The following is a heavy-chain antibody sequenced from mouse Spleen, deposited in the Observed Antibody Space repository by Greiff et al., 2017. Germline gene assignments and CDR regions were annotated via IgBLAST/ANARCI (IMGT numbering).Heavy chain of an antibody. V-gene: IGHV2-6-7*01. CDR2: IWGDGST. CDR3: ARDVYDYDGYWYFDV. D-gene: IGHD2-4*01. CDR1: GFSLTGYG. Sequence: VKLQESGPGLVAPSQSLSITCTVSGFSLTGYGVNWVRQPPGKGLEWLGMIWGDGSTDYNSALKSRLSISKDNSKSQVFLKMNSLQTDDTARYYCARDVYDYDGYWYFDVWGAGTTVTVSS. J-gene: IGHJ1*01.